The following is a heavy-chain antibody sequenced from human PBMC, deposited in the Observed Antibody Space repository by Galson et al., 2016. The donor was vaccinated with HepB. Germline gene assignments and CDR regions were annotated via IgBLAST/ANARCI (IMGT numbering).Heavy chain of an antibody. CDR3: AKPYTSGWLTSFDH. CDR1: GFAFSSYA. Sequence: SLRLSCAASGFAFSSYAINWVRQTPGKGLEWISFIGLSGAPTYYADSVKGRFSISRDNSKNTLYLDMSSLRVDDSGIYYCAKPYTSGWLTSFDHWGQGTLVTVSS. J-gene: IGHJ4*02. CDR2: IGLSGAPT. D-gene: IGHD6-19*01. V-gene: IGHV3-23*01.